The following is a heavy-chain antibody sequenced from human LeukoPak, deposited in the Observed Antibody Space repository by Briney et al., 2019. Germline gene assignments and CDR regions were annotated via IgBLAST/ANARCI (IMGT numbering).Heavy chain of an antibody. D-gene: IGHD5-18*01. CDR1: GGSFSGYY. J-gene: IGHJ4*02. CDR2: INHSGST. Sequence: KPSETLSLTCAVYGGSFSGYYWSWIRQPPGKGLEWIGEINHSGSTNYNLSLKSRVTISVDTSKNQFSLKLSSVTAADTAVYYCAGEIPRGYRFDYWGQGTPVTVSS. V-gene: IGHV4-34*01. CDR3: AGEIPRGYRFDY.